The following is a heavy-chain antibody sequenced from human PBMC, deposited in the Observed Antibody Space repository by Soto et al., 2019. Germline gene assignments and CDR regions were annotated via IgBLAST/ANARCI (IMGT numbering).Heavy chain of an antibody. J-gene: IGHJ4*02. D-gene: IGHD6-19*01. V-gene: IGHV1-69*13. Sequence: EASVKVSCKASGCTVSSYAISWVRQAPGQGLEWMGGIIPIFGTANYAQKFQGRVTITADESTSTAYMELSSLRSEDTAVYYCARDRSGSSGWYGDYWGQGTLVTVSS. CDR1: GCTVSSYA. CDR2: IIPIFGTA. CDR3: ARDRSGSSGWYGDY.